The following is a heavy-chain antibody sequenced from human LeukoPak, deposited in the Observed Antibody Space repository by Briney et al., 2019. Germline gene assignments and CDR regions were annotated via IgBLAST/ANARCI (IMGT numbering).Heavy chain of an antibody. J-gene: IGHJ4*02. CDR2: ISDSGGST. CDR1: GFTFSISA. D-gene: IGHD3-9*01. CDR3: AKVSESNYDILTGYYTPYYFDY. Sequence: GGSLRLSCAASGFTFSISATSWVRQAPGKGLEWVSGISDSGGSTFYADSVKGRFTISRDNSKNILYLQMNSLRADDTAVYYCAKVSESNYDILTGYYTPYYFDYWGQGTLVTVSS. V-gene: IGHV3-23*01.